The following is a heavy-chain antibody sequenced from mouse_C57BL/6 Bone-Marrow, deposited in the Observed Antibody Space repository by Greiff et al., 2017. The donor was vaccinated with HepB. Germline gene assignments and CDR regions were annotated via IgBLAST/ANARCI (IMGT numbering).Heavy chain of an antibody. CDR2: IWSGGST. CDR1: GFSLTSYG. D-gene: IGHD4-1*01. J-gene: IGHJ1*03. V-gene: IGHV2-2*01. CDR3: ARISGTDWYFDV. Sequence: VMLVESGPGLVQPSQSLSITCTVSGFSLTSYGVHWVRQSPGKGLEWLGVIWSGGSTDYNAAFISRLSISKDNSKSQVFFKMNSLQADDTAIYYCARISGTDWYFDVWGTGTTVTVSS.